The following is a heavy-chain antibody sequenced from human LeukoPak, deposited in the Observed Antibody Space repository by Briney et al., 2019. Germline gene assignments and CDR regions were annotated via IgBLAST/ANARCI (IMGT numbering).Heavy chain of an antibody. CDR3: ARDRRRGYDILTGYYTHDAFDI. Sequence: ASVKVSCKASGGTFSSYAISWVRQAPGQGLEWMGGIIPIFGTANYAQKFQGRVTITADESTSTAYMELSSLRSEDTAVYYCARDRRRGYDILTGYYTHDAFDIWGQGTMVTVSS. CDR2: IIPIFGTA. D-gene: IGHD3-9*01. J-gene: IGHJ3*02. V-gene: IGHV1-69*13. CDR1: GGTFSSYA.